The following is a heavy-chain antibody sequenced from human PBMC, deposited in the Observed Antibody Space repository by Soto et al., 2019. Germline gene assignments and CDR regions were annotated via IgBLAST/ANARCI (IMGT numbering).Heavy chain of an antibody. D-gene: IGHD3-10*01. J-gene: IGHJ3*02. Sequence: GASVKVSCKASGYTFTSYAMHWVRQAPGQRLEWMGWINAGNGNTKYSQKFQGRVTITRDTSASTVYMELSSLRSEDTAVYYCARQGLLWFGEYDAFDIWGQGTMVTVSS. V-gene: IGHV1-3*01. CDR2: INAGNGNT. CDR1: GYTFTSYA. CDR3: ARQGLLWFGEYDAFDI.